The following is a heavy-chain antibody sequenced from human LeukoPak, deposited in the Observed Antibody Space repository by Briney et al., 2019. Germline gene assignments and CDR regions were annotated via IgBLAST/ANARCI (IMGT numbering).Heavy chain of an antibody. V-gene: IGHV3-11*04. Sequence: GGSLRLSCAASGFTFSDYYMSWIRQAPGKGLEWVSYISSSGSTVYYADSVKGRFTISRDNAKNSLYLQMNSLRAEDTAVYYCASPEWLPDSIDIWGQGTMVTVSS. CDR3: ASPEWLPDSIDI. D-gene: IGHD3-3*01. CDR1: GFTFSDYY. CDR2: ISSSGSTV. J-gene: IGHJ3*02.